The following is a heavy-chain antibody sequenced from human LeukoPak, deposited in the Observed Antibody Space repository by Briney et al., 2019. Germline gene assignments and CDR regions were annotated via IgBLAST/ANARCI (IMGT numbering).Heavy chain of an antibody. V-gene: IGHV4-39*01. CDR3: ARRRIVVTIDY. Sequence: KPSETLSLTCTVSGGSISSSNYYWGWIRQPPGKGLEWIGSIYYSGSTYYNPSLKSRVTISVDTSKNQFSLKLSSVTAADTAVYYCARRRIVVTIDYWGQGTLVTVSS. CDR1: GGSISSSNYY. J-gene: IGHJ4*02. D-gene: IGHD5-12*01. CDR2: IYYSGST.